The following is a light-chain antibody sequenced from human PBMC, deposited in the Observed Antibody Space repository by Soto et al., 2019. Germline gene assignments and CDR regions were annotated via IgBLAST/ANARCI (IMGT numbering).Light chain of an antibody. CDR1: SGDVGGYKF. Sequence: QSVLTQPASVSGSPGQSITIYCTGTSGDVGGYKFVSWYQQHPGKAPKLMIYEVSNRPSGVSSRFSGSKSGNTASLTISGLQAEDEADYYCSSFTSTSTFVFGSGTKVTVL. V-gene: IGLV2-14*01. CDR3: SSFTSTSTFV. CDR2: EVS. J-gene: IGLJ1*01.